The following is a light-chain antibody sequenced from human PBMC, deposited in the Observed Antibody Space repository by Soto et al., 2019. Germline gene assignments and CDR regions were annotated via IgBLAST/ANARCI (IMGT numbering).Light chain of an antibody. CDR3: HVWDSSSGHYI. CDR2: DDS. Sequence: SYELTQPPSVSVAPGQTARISCGGNNIGRKSVHWYQQKPGRAPVVVVYDDSDRPSGIPERFSGANSGDTATLTISRVEAGDEADYYCHVWDSSSGHYIFGNRTKVTVL. J-gene: IGLJ1*01. CDR1: NIGRKS. V-gene: IGLV3-21*02.